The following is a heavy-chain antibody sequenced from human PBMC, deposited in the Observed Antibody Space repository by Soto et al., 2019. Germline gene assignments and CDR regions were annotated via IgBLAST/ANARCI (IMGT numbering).Heavy chain of an antibody. D-gene: IGHD3-16*01. CDR1: VYSLTNNY. CDR2: MNPGSGDT. J-gene: IGHJ5*02. CDR3: ARMATFGSLNWFDP. V-gene: IGHV1-8*01. Sequence: SVKVACNSSVYSLTNNYVTSVRQATGQGLEWMGWMNPGSGDTGYAQKFQGRVTMTRDISTATAYMELSSLRSDDTATYYCARMATFGSLNWFDPWGQGTLGIVSS.